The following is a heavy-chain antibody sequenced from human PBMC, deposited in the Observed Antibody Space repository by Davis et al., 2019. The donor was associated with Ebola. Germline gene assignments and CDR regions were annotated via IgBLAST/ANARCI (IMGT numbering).Heavy chain of an antibody. CDR2: IKSDGTIT. CDR1: GFTFSNFW. V-gene: IGHV3-74*01. CDR3: ARDVYHMDV. Sequence: HTGGSLRLSCAASGFTFSNFWMHWFRQAPGKGLVWVSRIKSDGTITTYADSVKGRFTISRDNAKNTLYLQMNSLRAEDTAVYYCARDVYHMDVWGQGTTVTVSS. D-gene: IGHD5/OR15-5a*01. J-gene: IGHJ6*02.